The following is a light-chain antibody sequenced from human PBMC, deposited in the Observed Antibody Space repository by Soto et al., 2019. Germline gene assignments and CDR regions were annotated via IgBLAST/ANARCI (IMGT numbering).Light chain of an antibody. CDR3: QQSYSTPRT. J-gene: IGKJ1*01. Sequence: AIQLTQSPSSLSASVGDRVTITCRASQGISSALAWYQQQPGKAPKLLIYDASSLQSGVPTRFSGSGSGTEFTLTISSLQPEDFATYYCQQSYSTPRTFGQGTRWIS. CDR2: DAS. V-gene: IGKV1-13*02. CDR1: QGISSA.